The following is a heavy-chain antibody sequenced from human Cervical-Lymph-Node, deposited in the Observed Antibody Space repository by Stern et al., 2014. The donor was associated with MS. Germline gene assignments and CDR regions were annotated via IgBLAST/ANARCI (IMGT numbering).Heavy chain of an antibody. CDR3: ARARGFLEKDWFDP. Sequence: QVQLVQSGGGVVQPGTSLRLSCATSGFAFTSHGMHWVRQAPGKGLEWVAVVWDDGQNKYYADSVKGRFTVSRDTSKSTQYLQLDSLRVEDTAVYYCARARGFLEKDWFDPWGQGTLVTVSS. CDR1: GFAFTSHG. V-gene: IGHV3-33*01. CDR2: VWDDGQNK. J-gene: IGHJ5*02. D-gene: IGHD3-3*01.